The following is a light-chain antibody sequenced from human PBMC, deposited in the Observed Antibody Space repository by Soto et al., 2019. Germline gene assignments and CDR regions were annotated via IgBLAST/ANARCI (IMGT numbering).Light chain of an antibody. CDR3: QQRSNWPWT. Sequence: EIVFTQSPATLSSSLGERVTLSCRASQSVASYLAWYQQKPGQAPRLLIYDASNRDTGIPARFSGSGSGTDFTLTISSLEPEDFAVYFCQQRSNWPWTDGQGTKVDIK. CDR2: DAS. V-gene: IGKV3-11*01. J-gene: IGKJ1*01. CDR1: QSVASY.